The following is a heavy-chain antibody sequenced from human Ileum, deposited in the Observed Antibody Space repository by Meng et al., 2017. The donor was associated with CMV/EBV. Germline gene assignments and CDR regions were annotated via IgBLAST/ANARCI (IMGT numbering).Heavy chain of an antibody. Sequence: SVKVSCKTSGGTFSDYAFNWVRQTPGQGLEWIGGIVPAFAILRYAQKFQGRVSITTDESASSVDLELSSLRSDDTAVYYCASVERGYCSSNSCYNRYMHHWGQGTLVTVSS. D-gene: IGHD2-2*01. V-gene: IGHV1-69*05. CDR1: GGTFSDYA. CDR3: ASVERGYCSSNSCYNRYMHH. J-gene: IGHJ1*01. CDR2: IVPAFAIL.